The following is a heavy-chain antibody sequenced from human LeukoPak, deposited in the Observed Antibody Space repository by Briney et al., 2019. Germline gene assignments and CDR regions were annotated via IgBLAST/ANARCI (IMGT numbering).Heavy chain of an antibody. CDR3: ARSIGYCSGGSCYRNWFDP. J-gene: IGHJ5*02. V-gene: IGHV4-38-2*02. CDR2: IYHSGST. Sequence: PSETLSLTCTVSGYSISSGYYWGWIRPPPGKGLEWIGSIYHSGSTYYNPSLKSRVTISVDTSKNQFSLKLSSVTAADTAVYYCARSIGYCSGGSCYRNWFDPWGQGTLVTVSS. CDR1: GYSISSGYY. D-gene: IGHD2-15*01.